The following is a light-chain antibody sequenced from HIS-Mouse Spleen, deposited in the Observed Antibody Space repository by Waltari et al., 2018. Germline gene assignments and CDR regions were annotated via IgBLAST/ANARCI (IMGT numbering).Light chain of an antibody. CDR3: AAWDDSLSGWV. J-gene: IGLJ3*02. CDR2: RNN. V-gene: IGLV1-47*01. CDR1: SSNIGSKY. Sequence: QSVLTQPPSASGTPGQRVTISCSGSSSNIGSKYVYWYQQLPGTAPKLLISRNNQRPSGVPDRFSGSKSGTSASLAISGLRSEDEADYYCAAWDDSLSGWVFGGGTKLTVL.